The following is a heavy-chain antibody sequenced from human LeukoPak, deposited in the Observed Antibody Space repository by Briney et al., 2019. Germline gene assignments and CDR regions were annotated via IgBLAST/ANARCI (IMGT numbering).Heavy chain of an antibody. J-gene: IGHJ4*02. Sequence: PGGSLRLSCAASGFTVSSNYMSWVRQAPGKGLEWVSFIRYDGNYKYYAESVKGRFTISRDNSKNTVYLQMNSLRPKDTAVYYCAKDRDIVVVPSGLGLEYWGQGTLVTVSS. CDR1: GFTVSSNY. V-gene: IGHV3-30*02. CDR2: IRYDGNYK. CDR3: AKDRDIVVVPSGLGLEY. D-gene: IGHD2-2*01.